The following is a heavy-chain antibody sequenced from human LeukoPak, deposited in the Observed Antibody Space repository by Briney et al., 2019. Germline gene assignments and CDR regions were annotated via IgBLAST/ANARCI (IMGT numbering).Heavy chain of an antibody. CDR2: IIPIFGTA. J-gene: IGHJ4*02. V-gene: IGHV1-69*13. CDR3: ARGTGYSSSWPPH. Sequence: SVKVSCKASGYTFTSYGISWVRQAPGQGLEWMGGIIPIFGTANYAQRFQGRVTITADESTTTAYMEVSSLRSEDTAVYYCARGTGYSSSWPPHWGQGTLVTVSS. D-gene: IGHD6-13*01. CDR1: GYTFTSYG.